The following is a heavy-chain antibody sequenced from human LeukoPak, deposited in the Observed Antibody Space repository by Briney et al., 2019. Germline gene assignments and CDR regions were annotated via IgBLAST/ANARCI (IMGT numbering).Heavy chain of an antibody. V-gene: IGHV1-46*01. J-gene: IGHJ3*02. Sequence: ASVKVSCKASEYIFTSYYMHWVRQAPGQGLEWMGIINPSGGSTSYAQKFQGRVTMTRDTSTSTVYMELSSLRSEDTAVYYCARDNVDTVTRGLDAFDIWGQGTMVTVSS. CDR3: ARDNVDTVTRGLDAFDI. CDR1: EYIFTSYY. CDR2: INPSGGST. D-gene: IGHD5-18*01.